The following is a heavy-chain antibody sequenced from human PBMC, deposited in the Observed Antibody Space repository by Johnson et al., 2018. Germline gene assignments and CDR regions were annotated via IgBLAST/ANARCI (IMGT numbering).Heavy chain of an antibody. J-gene: IGHJ3*02. V-gene: IGHV3-23*04. CDR3: ARTSITMIVLVADAFDI. D-gene: IGHD3-22*01. Sequence: VQLVESGGGLVQPGGSLRLSCAASGFTFSSYAMSWVRQAPGKGLEWVSAISGSGGSTYYADSVKGRFTISRDNAKNSLYLQMNSLRDEDPAVYYCARTSITMIVLVADAFDIWGQGTMVTVSS. CDR2: ISGSGGST. CDR1: GFTFSSYA.